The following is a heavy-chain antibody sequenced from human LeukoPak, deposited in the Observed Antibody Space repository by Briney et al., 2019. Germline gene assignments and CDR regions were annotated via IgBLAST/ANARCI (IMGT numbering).Heavy chain of an antibody. CDR1: GYSFTSYW. J-gene: IGHJ4*02. D-gene: IGHD6-19*01. CDR2: IYPGDSDT. CDR3: ARLFESGWYLDY. Sequence: GESLKISCRGSGYSFTSYWIGGVRKMPGKGLEWMGIIYPGDSDTRYGPSFQGQVPISADKSISTAYLQWSSLKASDTAMYYCARLFESGWYLDYWGQGTLVTVSS. V-gene: IGHV5-51*01.